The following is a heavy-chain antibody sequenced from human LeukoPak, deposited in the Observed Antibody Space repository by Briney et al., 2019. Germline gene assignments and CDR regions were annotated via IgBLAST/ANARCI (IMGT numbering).Heavy chain of an antibody. CDR1: GFTFSTYS. D-gene: IGHD5-12*01. CDR3: ARDGGYSGYDADC. CDR2: ISDSGAM. V-gene: IGHV3-48*01. Sequence: QSGGSLRLSCAASGFTFSTYSVKWVRQAPGKGLEWVSYISDSGAMYYADSVRGRFTISRENAQNSLFLQMYSLRAEDTAVYYCARDGGYSGYDADCWGQGTLVTVSS. J-gene: IGHJ4*02.